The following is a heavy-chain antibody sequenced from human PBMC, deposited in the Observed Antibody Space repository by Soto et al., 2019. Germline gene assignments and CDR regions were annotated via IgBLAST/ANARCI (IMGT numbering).Heavy chain of an antibody. D-gene: IGHD5-12*01. V-gene: IGHV3-21*01. J-gene: IGHJ3*02. Sequence: GGSLILSCAASGFTFSSYSMNWVRQAPGKGLEWVSSISSSSSYIYYADSVKGRFTISRDNAKNSLYLQMNSLRAEDTAVYYCARGKMATMDAFDIWGQGTMVTVSS. CDR3: ARGKMATMDAFDI. CDR1: GFTFSSYS. CDR2: ISSSSSYI.